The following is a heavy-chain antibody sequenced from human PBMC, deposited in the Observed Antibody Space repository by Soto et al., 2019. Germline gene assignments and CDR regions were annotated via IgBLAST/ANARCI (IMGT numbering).Heavy chain of an antibody. D-gene: IGHD3-22*01. CDR3: ARAPLDDSSGYYRHHFDY. CDR1: GGSISSGGYY. J-gene: IGHJ4*02. CDR2: IYYSGST. Sequence: QVQLQESGPGLVKPSQTLSLTCTVSGGSISSGGYYWSWIRKYPGKGLEWIGYIYYSGSTYYNPSLKSRVTISVDTSKNQFSLKLSSVTAADTAVYYCARAPLDDSSGYYRHHFDYWGQGTLVTVSS. V-gene: IGHV4-31*03.